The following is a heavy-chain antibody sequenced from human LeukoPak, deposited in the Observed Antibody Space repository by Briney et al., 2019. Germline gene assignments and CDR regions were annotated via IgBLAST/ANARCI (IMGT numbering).Heavy chain of an antibody. CDR3: ANEYSYDRGGGSAFDI. Sequence: GASVKVSCKASGYTFTDYLIHWVRQAPGQGFEWMGWINPKSGGTKFAQRFQGRVTMTRDTSINTAYMELNRLTSDDTTVYYCANEYSYDRGGGSAFDIWGQGTTVTVSS. J-gene: IGHJ3*02. CDR2: INPKSGGT. CDR1: GYTFTDYL. V-gene: IGHV1-2*02. D-gene: IGHD3-22*01.